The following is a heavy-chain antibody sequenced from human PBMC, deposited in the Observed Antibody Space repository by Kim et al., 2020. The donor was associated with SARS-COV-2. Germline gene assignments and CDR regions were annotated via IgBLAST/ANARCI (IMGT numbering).Heavy chain of an antibody. V-gene: IGHV4-4*07. CDR2: GGT. Sequence: GGTDYNPSLKSRFTMSIDTSKNQFSLKVRSVTTADTAVYFCARNPNGGFDPWGQGTLVTVSS. CDR3: ARNPNGGFDP. J-gene: IGHJ5*02. D-gene: IGHD4-17*01.